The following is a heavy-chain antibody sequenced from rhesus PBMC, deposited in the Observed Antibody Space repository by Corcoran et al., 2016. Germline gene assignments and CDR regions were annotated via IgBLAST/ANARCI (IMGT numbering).Heavy chain of an antibody. J-gene: IGHJ4*01. Sequence: EVQLVESGGGLVQPGGSLRLSCAASGFTFSSYGMHWVRQAPGKGLEWVAVISYNGSKKYYADFVKDRFTISRDTSKNMLYLQMNNLKLEDTAVYYCASNYEDDYGYYFSWGQGVLVTVSS. CDR3: ASNYEDDYGYYFS. D-gene: IGHD3-9*01. CDR1: GFTFSSYG. CDR2: ISYNGSKK. V-gene: IGHV3-54*02.